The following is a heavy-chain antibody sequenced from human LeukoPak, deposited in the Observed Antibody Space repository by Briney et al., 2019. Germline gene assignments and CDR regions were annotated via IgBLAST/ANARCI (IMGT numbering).Heavy chain of an antibody. CDR1: GYTFTSYD. CDR3: ARGRRSSSWYYFDY. V-gene: IGHV1-8*01. CDR2: MNPNSGNT. D-gene: IGHD6-13*01. Sequence: ASVKVSCKASGYTFTSYDINWVRQATGQGLEWMGWMNPNSGNTGYAQKFQGRVTMTRDTSTSTVYMELSSLRSEDTAVYYCARGRRSSSWYYFDYWGQGTLVTVSS. J-gene: IGHJ4*02.